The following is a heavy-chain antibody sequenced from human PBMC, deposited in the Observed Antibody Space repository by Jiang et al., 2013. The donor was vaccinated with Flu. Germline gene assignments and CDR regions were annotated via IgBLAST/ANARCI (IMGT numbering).Heavy chain of an antibody. D-gene: IGHD7-27*01. V-gene: IGHV1-2*02. Sequence: YTFTSYYMRLGATGPGQGLEWMGWINPNNGGTNYAQKFQGRVTMTRDASITTAYIELIRLRSDDTAVYYCASLKLGAFYYYGMDVWGQGTTVTVSS. J-gene: IGHJ6*02. CDR1: YTFTSYY. CDR2: INPNNGGT. CDR3: ASLKLGAFYYYGMDV.